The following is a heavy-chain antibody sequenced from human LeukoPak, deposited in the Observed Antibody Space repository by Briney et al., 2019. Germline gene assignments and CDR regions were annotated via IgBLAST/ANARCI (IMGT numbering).Heavy chain of an antibody. CDR1: GGSVSSGSYY. D-gene: IGHD3-10*01. Sequence: SETLSLTCTVSGGSVSSGSYYWSWIRQPPGKGLEWIGYIYYSGRINYNPSLKSRVTISVDTSKSQFSLKLSSVTAADTAVYYCARGRSPLWFGELLNYYFDYWGQGTLVTVSS. CDR2: IYYSGRI. J-gene: IGHJ4*02. V-gene: IGHV4-61*01. CDR3: ARGRSPLWFGELLNYYFDY.